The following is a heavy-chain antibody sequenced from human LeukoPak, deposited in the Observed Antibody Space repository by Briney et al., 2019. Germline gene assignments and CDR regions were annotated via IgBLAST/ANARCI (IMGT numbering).Heavy chain of an antibody. Sequence: ASVKVSCKASGYTFTSYGISWVRQAPGQGLEWMGWISAYNGNTKYAQKLQGRVTMTTDTSTSTAYVELRSLRSDDTAVYYCARDRRLTTVTTSWFDPWGQGTLVTVSS. V-gene: IGHV1-18*01. CDR2: ISAYNGNT. D-gene: IGHD4-11*01. J-gene: IGHJ5*02. CDR1: GYTFTSYG. CDR3: ARDRRLTTVTTSWFDP.